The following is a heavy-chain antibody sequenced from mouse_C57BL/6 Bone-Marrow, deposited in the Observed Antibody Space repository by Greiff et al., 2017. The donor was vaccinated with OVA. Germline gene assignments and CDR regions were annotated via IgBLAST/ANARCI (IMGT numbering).Heavy chain of an antibody. D-gene: IGHD1-1*01. CDR2: IWRGGST. Sequence: VKLVESGPGLVQPSQSLSITCTVSGFSLTSYGVHWVRQSPGKGLEWLGVIWRGGSTDYNAACISILIITKDNSNTQIFFKINNLQADDTAIYYCAKNYYYGSGYYYAMDYWGQGTSVTVSS. J-gene: IGHJ4*01. V-gene: IGHV2-5*01. CDR1: GFSLTSYG. CDR3: AKNYYYGSGYYYAMDY.